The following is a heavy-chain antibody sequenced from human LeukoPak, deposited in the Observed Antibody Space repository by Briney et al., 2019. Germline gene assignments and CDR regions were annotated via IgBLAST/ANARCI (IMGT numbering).Heavy chain of an antibody. CDR3: TRVGYIDEGIDY. CDR2: IKQDGSKK. J-gene: IGHJ4*02. CDR1: GFILSTYT. D-gene: IGHD5-24*01. V-gene: IGHV3-7*04. Sequence: GGSLRLSCTASGFILSTYTMTWVRQAPGKGLEWVANIKQDGSKKSYVDSVKGRFTISRDNAKNSLYLQMNSLRAEDTAIYYCTRVGYIDEGIDYWGQGTLVTVSS.